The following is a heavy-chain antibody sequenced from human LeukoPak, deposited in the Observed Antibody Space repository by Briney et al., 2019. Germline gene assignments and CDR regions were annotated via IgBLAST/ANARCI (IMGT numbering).Heavy chain of an antibody. J-gene: IGHJ4*02. D-gene: IGHD4-11*01. CDR2: IIPIFGTA. V-gene: IGHV1-69*05. CDR3: ARDRDDYSNYVVSDY. Sequence: SVKVSCKXSGGTFSSYAISWVRQAPGQGLEWMGRIIPIFGTANYAQRFQGRVTITTDESTSTAYMELSSLRSEDTAVYYCARDRDDYSNYVVSDYWGQGTLVTVSS. CDR1: GGTFSSYA.